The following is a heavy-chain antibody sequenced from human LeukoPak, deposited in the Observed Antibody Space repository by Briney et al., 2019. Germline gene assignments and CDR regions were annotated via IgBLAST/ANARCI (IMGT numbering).Heavy chain of an antibody. CDR2: INSDGSST. CDR1: GFTFSSYW. D-gene: IGHD6-13*01. Sequence: GGSPRLSCAASGFTFSSYWMHWVRQAPGKGLVWVSRINSDGSSTSYADSVKGRFTISRDNAKNTLYLQMNSLRAEDTAVYYCARERLQQLVPYNWFDPWGQGTLVTVSS. V-gene: IGHV3-74*01. J-gene: IGHJ5*02. CDR3: ARERLQQLVPYNWFDP.